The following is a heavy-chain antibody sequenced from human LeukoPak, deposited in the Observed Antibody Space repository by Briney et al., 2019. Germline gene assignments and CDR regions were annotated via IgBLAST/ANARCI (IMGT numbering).Heavy chain of an antibody. J-gene: IGHJ1*01. D-gene: IGHD2-15*01. CDR2: IYYSGST. CDR1: GGAFSRGSEY. V-gene: IGHV4-39*01. CDR3: ARRDCSGGSCYFQP. Sequence: SETRSLTCTVSGGAFSRGSEYWNWVRQPPGKGLEWIGSIYYSGSTNYNPSLQSRVTISVDTSKNQFSLRLSSVTAADTAMYYCARRDCSGGSCYFQPWGQGTLVTVSS.